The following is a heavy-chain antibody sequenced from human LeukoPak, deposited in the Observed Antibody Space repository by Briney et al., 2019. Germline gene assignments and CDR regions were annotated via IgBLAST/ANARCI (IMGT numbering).Heavy chain of an antibody. CDR3: ARTSPRYYGSRMDV. J-gene: IGHJ6*02. D-gene: IGHD3-10*01. CDR1: GYTFTGYH. Sequence: GASVKVSCKPSGYTFTGYHMHWVRQAPGQGLEWMGRINPNSGDTNYAQKFQGRVTMTRDTSISTAYMELSSLRSEDTAVYYCARTSPRYYGSRMDVWGQGTTVTVSS. V-gene: IGHV1-2*06. CDR2: INPNSGDT.